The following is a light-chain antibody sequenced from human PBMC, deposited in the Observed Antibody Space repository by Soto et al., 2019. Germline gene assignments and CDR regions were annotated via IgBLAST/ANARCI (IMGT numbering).Light chain of an antibody. CDR1: SGSVSTNYY. CDR3: VLYITGGTWV. CDR2: HTN. V-gene: IGLV8-61*01. J-gene: IGLJ3*02. Sequence: QTVVTQEPSFSVSPGGTVTLTCGLTSGSVSTNYYPAWYQQTPGQAPRALIYHTNTRSSGVPDRFSGSILGNRAALTISGAQADDESDYYCVLYITGGTWVFGGGTKLTVL.